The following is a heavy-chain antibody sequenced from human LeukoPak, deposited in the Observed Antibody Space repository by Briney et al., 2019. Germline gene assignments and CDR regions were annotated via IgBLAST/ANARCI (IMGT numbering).Heavy chain of an antibody. CDR3: ARGNAYYYDSSGYHPFDY. V-gene: IGHV4-30-2*01. CDR1: GGSISSGGYS. J-gene: IGHJ4*02. D-gene: IGHD3-22*01. Sequence: SETLSLTCAVSGGSISSGGYSWSWIRQPPGKGLEWIGYIYHSGSTYYNPSLKSRVTISVDRSKNQFSLKLSSVTAADTAVYYCARGNAYYYDSSGYHPFDYWGQGTLVTVSS. CDR2: IYHSGST.